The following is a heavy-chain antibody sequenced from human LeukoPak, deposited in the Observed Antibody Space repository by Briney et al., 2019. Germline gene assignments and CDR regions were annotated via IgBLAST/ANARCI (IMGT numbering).Heavy chain of an antibody. CDR3: ARVPHSSSWYWEDY. J-gene: IGHJ4*02. D-gene: IGHD6-13*01. CDR2: ISAYNGNT. V-gene: IGHV1-18*01. Sequence: ASVKVSCKASGYTFTSYGISWVRQAPGQGLEWMGWISAYNGNTNYAQKLQGRVTMTTDTSTSTAYTELRSLRSDDTAVYYCARVPHSSSWYWEDYWGQGTLVTVSS. CDR1: GYTFTSYG.